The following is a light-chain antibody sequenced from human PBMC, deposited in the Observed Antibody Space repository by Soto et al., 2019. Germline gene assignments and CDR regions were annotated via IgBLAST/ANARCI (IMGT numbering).Light chain of an antibody. CDR2: EAS. Sequence: QSALTQPRSVSGSPGQSVTISCAGTSSDVGGYDYVSWYQQYSDKAPKLIIFEASKRPSGVSNRFSGSKSGSTASLTISGLQAEDEADYYCCSNADSSTYVFGTGTKVTVL. CDR1: SSDVGGYDY. V-gene: IGLV2-23*01. CDR3: CSNADSSTYV. J-gene: IGLJ1*01.